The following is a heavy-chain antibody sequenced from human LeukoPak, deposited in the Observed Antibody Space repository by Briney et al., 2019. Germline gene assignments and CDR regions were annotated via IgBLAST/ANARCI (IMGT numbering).Heavy chain of an antibody. CDR2: ISGSGGST. J-gene: IGHJ4*02. D-gene: IGHD5-24*01. V-gene: IGHV3-23*01. CDR1: GFTFSSYA. CDR3: ARGVLEMATITPFDY. Sequence: GGSLRLSCAASGFTFSSYAMSWVRQAPGKGLEWVSAISGSGGSTYYADSVKGRFTISRDNSKNTLYLQMNSLRAEDTAVYYCARGVLEMATITPFDYWGQGTLVTVSS.